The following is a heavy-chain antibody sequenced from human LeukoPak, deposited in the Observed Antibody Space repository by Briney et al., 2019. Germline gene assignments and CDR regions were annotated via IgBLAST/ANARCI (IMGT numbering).Heavy chain of an antibody. CDR2: ISWNNGNI. CDR1: GFTFSNYA. V-gene: IGHV3-9*01. D-gene: IGHD6-13*01. Sequence: GGSLRLSCAASGFTFSNYAMSWVRQAPGKGLEWVSGISWNNGNIGYADSVKGRFTISRDNAKNSLYLQMNSLRAEDTALYYCAKVKDSSSWYHYFDYWGQGTLVTVSS. J-gene: IGHJ4*02. CDR3: AKVKDSSSWYHYFDY.